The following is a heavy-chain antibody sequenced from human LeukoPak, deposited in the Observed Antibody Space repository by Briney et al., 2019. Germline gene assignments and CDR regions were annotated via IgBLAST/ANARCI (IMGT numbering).Heavy chain of an antibody. V-gene: IGHV3-30-3*01. CDR2: ISYDGSNK. Sequence: GRSLRLSCAASGFTFSSYAMHWVRQAPGKGLEWVAVISYDGSNKYYADSVKGRFTISRDNAKNSLYLQMNSLRAEDTALYHCARGYGDPSAFDIWGQGTMVTVSS. CDR3: ARGYGDPSAFDI. J-gene: IGHJ3*02. D-gene: IGHD4-17*01. CDR1: GFTFSSYA.